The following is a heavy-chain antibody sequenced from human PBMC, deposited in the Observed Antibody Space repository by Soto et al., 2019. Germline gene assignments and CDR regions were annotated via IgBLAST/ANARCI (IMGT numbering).Heavy chain of an antibody. CDR2: IYHSGST. J-gene: IGHJ4*02. V-gene: IGHV4-30-2*01. Sequence: PSETLSLACTVSGGSVSSGSYYWSWIRQPPGKGLEWIGYIYHSGSTYYNPSLKSRVTISVDRSKNQFSLKLSSVTAADTAVYYCARSQTTVTSYAYWGQGTLVTVSS. CDR1: GGSVSSGSYY. D-gene: IGHD4-17*01. CDR3: ARSQTTVTSYAY.